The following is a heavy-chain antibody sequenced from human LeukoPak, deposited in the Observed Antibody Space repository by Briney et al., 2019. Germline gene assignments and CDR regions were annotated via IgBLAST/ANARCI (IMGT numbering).Heavy chain of an antibody. CDR1: GFTFSSYS. J-gene: IGHJ4*02. V-gene: IGHV3-21*01. CDR3: ARQDTAMARGFDY. Sequence: PGGSLRLSGAASGFTFSSYSMNWVRQAPGKGLEWVSSISSSSSYIYYADSVKGRFTIFRDNSKNSLYLQMNSLRAEDTAVYYCARQDTAMARGFDYWGQGTLVTVSS. D-gene: IGHD5-18*01. CDR2: ISSSSSYI.